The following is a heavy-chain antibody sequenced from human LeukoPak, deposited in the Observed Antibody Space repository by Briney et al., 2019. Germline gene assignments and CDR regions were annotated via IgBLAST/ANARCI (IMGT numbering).Heavy chain of an antibody. V-gene: IGHV3-7*01. CDR3: ASTFPYCGDGTCAL. J-gene: IGHJ1*01. CDR1: GLAFKNYW. D-gene: IGHD2-15*01. Sequence: GESLRLSCLGTGLAFKNYWMTWIRQAPGKGLEWVADIHPDGSVKNYVDAVRGRFSISRDNAKNSLYLQLDNLRVDDTAVYYCASTFPYCGDGTCALGGQGTLVIVSS. CDR2: IHPDGSVK.